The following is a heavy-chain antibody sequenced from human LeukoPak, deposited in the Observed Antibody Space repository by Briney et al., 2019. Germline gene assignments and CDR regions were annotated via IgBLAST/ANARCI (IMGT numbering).Heavy chain of an antibody. D-gene: IGHD3-3*01. J-gene: IGHJ6*03. Sequence: ASETLSLTCTVSGGSISSYYWSWIRQPPGKGLEWIGYIYYSGSTNYNPSLKSRVTISVDTPKNQFSLKLSSVTAADTAVYYCARGMSGRRYYYYMDVWGKGTTVTVSS. CDR3: ARGMSGRRYYYYMDV. CDR1: GGSISSYY. V-gene: IGHV4-59*01. CDR2: IYYSGST.